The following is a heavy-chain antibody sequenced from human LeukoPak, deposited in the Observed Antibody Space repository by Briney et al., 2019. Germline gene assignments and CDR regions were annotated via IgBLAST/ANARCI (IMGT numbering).Heavy chain of an antibody. J-gene: IGHJ4*02. Sequence: PGGSLRLSCAGSGFTFGGYGMHWFRQPPGKGLEWVAVIAYDGSRAFYADSVKGRFTISRDNSKNTMSVQMDDLRAEDTAVYYCTRYNNDHFDYWGQGTLVTVSS. V-gene: IGHV3-33*01. CDR1: GFTFGGYG. CDR3: TRYNNDHFDY. D-gene: IGHD1-14*01. CDR2: IAYDGSRA.